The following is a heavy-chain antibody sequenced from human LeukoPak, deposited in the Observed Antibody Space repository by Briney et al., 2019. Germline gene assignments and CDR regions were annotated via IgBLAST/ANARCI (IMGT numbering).Heavy chain of an antibody. J-gene: IGHJ4*02. CDR3: AHSQKIRYCSGGSCYYFDY. D-gene: IGHD2-15*01. CDR2: IYWNDDE. Sequence: SWVRQAPGKGLEWLALIYWNDDERYSPSLKSRLTITKDTSKNQVVLTMTNMDPVDTATYYCAHSQKIRYCSGGSCYYFDYWGQGTLVTVSS. V-gene: IGHV2-5*01.